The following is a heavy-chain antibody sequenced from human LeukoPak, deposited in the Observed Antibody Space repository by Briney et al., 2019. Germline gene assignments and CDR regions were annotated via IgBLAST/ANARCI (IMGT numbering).Heavy chain of an antibody. CDR2: INHSGST. Sequence: SETLSLTCAVYGGSFSGYYWNWIRQPPGKGLEWIGEINHSGSTNYNPSLKSRVTISVDTSKNQFSLKLSSVTAADTAAYYCARNSHYYDSSGFNYWGQGSLVTVSS. CDR1: GGSFSGYY. J-gene: IGHJ4*02. D-gene: IGHD3-22*01. V-gene: IGHV4-34*01. CDR3: ARNSHYYDSSGFNY.